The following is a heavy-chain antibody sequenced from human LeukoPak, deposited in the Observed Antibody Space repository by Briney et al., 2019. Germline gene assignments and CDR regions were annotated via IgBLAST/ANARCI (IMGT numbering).Heavy chain of an antibody. CDR2: INPNSGGT. D-gene: IGHD3-22*01. CDR1: GYTFTGYY. J-gene: IGHJ4*02. CDR3: AREGYYYDSSGYYYGDY. Sequence: ASVKVSCKASGYTFTGYYMHWARQAPGQGLEWMGWINPNSGGTNYAQKFQGRVTMTRDTSISTAYMELSRLRSDDTAVYYCAREGYYYDSSGYYYGDYWGQGTLVTVSS. V-gene: IGHV1-2*02.